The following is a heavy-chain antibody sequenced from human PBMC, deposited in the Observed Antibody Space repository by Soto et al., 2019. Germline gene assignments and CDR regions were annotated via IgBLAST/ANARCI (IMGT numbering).Heavy chain of an antibody. CDR3: ATEWAVARTYYYYDGMDV. Sequence: ASVKVSCKASGYTFTGYYMHWVRQAPGQGLEWMGWINPNSGGTNYAQKFQGWVTMTRDTSISTAYMELSRLRSDDTAVYYCATEWAVARTYYYYDGMDVSAQGTTVTDS. D-gene: IGHD6-19*01. J-gene: IGHJ6*02. CDR1: GYTFTGYY. V-gene: IGHV1-2*04. CDR2: INPNSGGT.